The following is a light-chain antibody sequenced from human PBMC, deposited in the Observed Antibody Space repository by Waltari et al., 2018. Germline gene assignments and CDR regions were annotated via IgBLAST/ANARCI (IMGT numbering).Light chain of an antibody. J-gene: IGLJ3*02. CDR1: SSNIGTNT. CDR3: AAWDSSLNGFWA. Sequence: QSVLTQPPSASGTPGQRVTLSCSGSSSNIGTNTVNWYQQLPGTAPKLLIYVNNHRPSGVPDRFSGSKSGTSASLAISGLQSEDEADYYCAAWDSSLNGFWAFGGGTKLTVL. CDR2: VNN. V-gene: IGLV1-44*01.